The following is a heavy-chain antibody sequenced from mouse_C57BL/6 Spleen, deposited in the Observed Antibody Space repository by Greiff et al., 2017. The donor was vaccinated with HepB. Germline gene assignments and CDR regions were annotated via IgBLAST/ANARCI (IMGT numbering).Heavy chain of an antibody. CDR2: FHPYNDDT. V-gene: IGHV1-47*01. J-gene: IGHJ4*01. Sequence: VQLVESGAELVKPGASVKMSCKASGYTFTTYPIEWMKQNHGKSLEWIGNFHPYNDDTKYNEKFKGKATLTVEKSSSTVYLELSRLTSDDSAVYYCARSYYSNYYAMDYWGQGTSVTVSS. CDR3: ARSYYSNYYAMDY. CDR1: GYTFTTYP. D-gene: IGHD2-5*01.